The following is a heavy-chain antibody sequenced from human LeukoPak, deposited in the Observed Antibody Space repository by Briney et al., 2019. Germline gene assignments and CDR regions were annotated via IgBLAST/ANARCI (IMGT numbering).Heavy chain of an antibody. CDR3: ARASYCSDGSCYSDY. V-gene: IGHV1-18*01. Sequence: ASVKVSCKASGYTFTSYSISWVRQAPGQGLGWMGWISAYNGNTIYAQKVKGRVTMTTDTSTSTAYMELRNLKSDDTAVYYCARASYCSDGSCYSDYWGQGTLVTVSS. D-gene: IGHD2-15*01. CDR2: ISAYNGNT. CDR1: GYTFTSYS. J-gene: IGHJ4*02.